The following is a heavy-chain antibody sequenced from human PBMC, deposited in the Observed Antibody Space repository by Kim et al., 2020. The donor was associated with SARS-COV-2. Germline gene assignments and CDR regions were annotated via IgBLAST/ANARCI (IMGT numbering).Heavy chain of an antibody. CDR3: ASLPRRGGHIIARSTSAIGFFDY. D-gene: IGHD2-21*01. CDR1: GGSFSGYY. CDR2: INHSGST. V-gene: IGHV4-34*01. Sequence: SETLSLTCAVYGGSFSGYYWSWIRQPPGKGLEWIGEINHSGSTNYNPSLKSRVTISVDTSKNQFSLKLSSVTAADTAVYYCASLPRRGGHIIARSTSAIGFFDYWGQGTLVTVSS. J-gene: IGHJ4*02.